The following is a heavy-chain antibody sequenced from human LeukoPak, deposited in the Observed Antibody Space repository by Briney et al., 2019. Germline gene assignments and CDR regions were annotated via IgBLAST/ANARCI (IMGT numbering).Heavy chain of an antibody. CDR1: GGTFSSYA. J-gene: IGHJ4*02. D-gene: IGHD4-17*01. CDR3: ARASTDYGDFDY. Sequence: SVTVSCKASGGTFSSYAISWVRQAPGQGLEWMGGIIPIFGTANYAQKFQGRVTITTDESTSTAYMELSSLRSEDTAVYYCARASTDYGDFDYWGQGTLVTVSS. CDR2: IIPIFGTA. V-gene: IGHV1-69*05.